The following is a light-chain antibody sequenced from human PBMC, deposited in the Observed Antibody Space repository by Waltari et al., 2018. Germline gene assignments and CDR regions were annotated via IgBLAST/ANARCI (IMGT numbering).Light chain of an antibody. CDR1: SSNIGSNY. J-gene: IGLJ1*01. Sequence: QSVLTQPPSASGTPGQRVTISCSGSSSNIGSNYVYWYQQLPGTVHKLLIYRNHQRPSGVPDRFSGSKSGTSAALAISVLRSEDEADYYCAAWDDSLSGYVFGTGTKVTVL. CDR2: RNH. CDR3: AAWDDSLSGYV. V-gene: IGLV1-47*01.